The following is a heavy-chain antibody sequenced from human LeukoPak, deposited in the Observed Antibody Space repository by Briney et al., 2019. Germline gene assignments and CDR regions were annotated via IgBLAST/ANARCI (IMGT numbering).Heavy chain of an antibody. J-gene: IGHJ6*02. CDR2: IIPIFGTA. CDR1: GGTFSSYA. V-gene: IGHV1-69*05. CDR3: ARDSYYYGMDV. Sequence: ASVKVSCKASGGTFSSYAISWVRQAPGQGLEWMGGIIPIFGTANYAQKLQGRVTMTTDTSTSTAYMELRSLRSDDTAVYYCARDSYYYGMDVWGQGTTVTVSS.